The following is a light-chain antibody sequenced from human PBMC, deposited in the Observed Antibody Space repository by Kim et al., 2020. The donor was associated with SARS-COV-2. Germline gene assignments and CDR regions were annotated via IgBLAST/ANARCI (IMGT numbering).Light chain of an antibody. CDR3: QAWDSSTGV. V-gene: IGLV3-1*01. Sequence: SPGQTASITCSGDKLGDKYACWYQQKPGQSPVVVIYQDSKRPSGIPERFSGSNSGNTATLTISGTQAMDEADYYCQAWDSSTGVFGGGTQLTVL. CDR2: QDS. J-gene: IGLJ3*02. CDR1: KLGDKY.